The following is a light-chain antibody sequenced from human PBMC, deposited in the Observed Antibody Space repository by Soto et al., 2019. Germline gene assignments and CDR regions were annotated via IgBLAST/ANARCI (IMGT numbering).Light chain of an antibody. CDR1: QRISCW. V-gene: IGKV1-33*01. J-gene: IGKJ4*01. CDR3: RLYDNLLLT. CDR2: VAS. Sequence: DIQMTQSPSSLSASVGDRVTITCQASQRISCWLAWYQQKSGKAPKLLIYVASNLDTGVPSRFSGSGSGTEFTFTISSLQPEDVATYYCRLYDNLLLTFAGGTKVDIK.